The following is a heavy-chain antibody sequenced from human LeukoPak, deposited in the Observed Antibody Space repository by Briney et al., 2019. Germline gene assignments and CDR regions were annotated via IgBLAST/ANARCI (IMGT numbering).Heavy chain of an antibody. V-gene: IGHV3-21*01. CDR2: ISSSSSYI. Sequence: GGSLRLSCAASGFTFSSYSMNWVRQAPGKGLEWVSSISSSSSYIYYADSLKGRLTISRDNAKNSLYLQMNSLRAEDTAVYYCARSLYYYYYYMDVWGKGTTVTISS. J-gene: IGHJ6*03. CDR1: GFTFSSYS. CDR3: ARSLYYYYYYMDV.